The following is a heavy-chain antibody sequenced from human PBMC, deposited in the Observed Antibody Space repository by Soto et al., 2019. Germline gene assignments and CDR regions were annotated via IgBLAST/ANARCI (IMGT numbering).Heavy chain of an antibody. Sequence: HEHLVQSGAEVKRPGASVKVSCKASGYSFSGYYIHWVRQAPGQGLEWMGWINPDSGATNYAQNFQGRVTLTSDTSISTASMDLTSLTSDDTAVYYCARGDYGTGGYPFPYFDYWGQGTLVIVSS. CDR2: INPDSGAT. CDR3: ARGDYGTGGYPFPYFDY. CDR1: GYSFSGYY. V-gene: IGHV1-2*02. J-gene: IGHJ4*02. D-gene: IGHD2-8*02.